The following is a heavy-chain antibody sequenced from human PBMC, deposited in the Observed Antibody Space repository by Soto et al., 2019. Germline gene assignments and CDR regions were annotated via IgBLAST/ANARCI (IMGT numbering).Heavy chain of an antibody. J-gene: IGHJ4*02. CDR2: IYYSGST. CDR1: GGSISSSSYY. CDR3: ARRAPYYDFWSGSSSGENCFDY. D-gene: IGHD3-3*01. V-gene: IGHV4-39*01. Sequence: SETLSLTCTVSGGSISSSSYYWGWIRQPPGKGLEWIGSIYYSGSTYYNPSLKSRVTISVDTSKNQFSLKLSSVTAADTAVYYCARRAPYYDFWSGSSSGENCFDYWGQGTLVTVSS.